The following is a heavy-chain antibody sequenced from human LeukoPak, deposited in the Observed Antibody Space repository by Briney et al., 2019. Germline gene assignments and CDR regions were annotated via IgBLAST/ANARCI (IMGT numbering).Heavy chain of an antibody. V-gene: IGHV3-23*01. CDR2: ISSSGANT. D-gene: IGHD6-19*01. CDR3: AKGLGYSSGY. J-gene: IGHJ4*02. CDR1: GFTFSSNA. Sequence: GGSLRLSCAASGFTFSSNAMTWARQAPGKGLEWVSDISSSGANTHYADSVKGRFTISRDSSKSTLYLQMNSLRVEDTAVYYCAKGLGYSSGYWGQGTLVAVSS.